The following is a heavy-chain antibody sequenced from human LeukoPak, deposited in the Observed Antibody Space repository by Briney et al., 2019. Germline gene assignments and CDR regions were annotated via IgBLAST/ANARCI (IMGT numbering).Heavy chain of an antibody. CDR1: GGSISSYY. CDR2: IYYSGST. V-gene: IGHV4-59*01. Sequence: SETLSLTCTVSGGSISSYYWSWIRQPPGKGLEWIGYIYYSGSTNYNPSLKRRVTISLDTSKNQFSLKLSSVTAADTAVYYCAREGTDQYYYYYMDVWAKGPRSPSP. CDR3: AREGTDQYYYYYMDV. J-gene: IGHJ6*03. D-gene: IGHD3-10*01.